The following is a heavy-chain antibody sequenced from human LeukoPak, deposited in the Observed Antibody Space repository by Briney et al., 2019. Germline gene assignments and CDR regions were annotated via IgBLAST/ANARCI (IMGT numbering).Heavy chain of an antibody. CDR3: ARSIDTYYYDSSGYYPFDY. V-gene: IGHV3-7*01. Sequence: GGSLRLSCAASGFTFSSYAMSWVRQAPGKGLEWVANIKQDGSEKYYVDSVKGRFTISRDNAKNSLYLQMNSLRAEDTAVYYCARSIDTYYYDSSGYYPFDYWGQGTLVTVSS. CDR2: IKQDGSEK. CDR1: GFTFSSYA. J-gene: IGHJ4*02. D-gene: IGHD3-22*01.